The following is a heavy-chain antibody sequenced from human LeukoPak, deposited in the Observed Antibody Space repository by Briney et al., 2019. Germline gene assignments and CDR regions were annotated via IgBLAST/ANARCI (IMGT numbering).Heavy chain of an antibody. D-gene: IGHD2-21*02. V-gene: IGHV4-39*01. Sequence: SETLSLTCSVSGGSISGSSYYWGWIRQPPGKGQEWIGNIYYRGSTYYNPSLKSRVIMSIDTSKNQFSLKVNSVTATDTAVYYCAKTVWSRLAAGLDSWGQGTLVTVSS. CDR2: IYYRGST. CDR1: GGSISGSSYY. CDR3: AKTVWSRLAAGLDS. J-gene: IGHJ4*02.